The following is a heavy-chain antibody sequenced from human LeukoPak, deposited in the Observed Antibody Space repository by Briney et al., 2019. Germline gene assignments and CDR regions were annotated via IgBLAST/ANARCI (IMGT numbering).Heavy chain of an antibody. J-gene: IGHJ5*02. Sequence: GESLKVSCKGSGYSFTSYWTGWVRQMPGKGLEWMGIIYPGDSDIRYSPSFQGQVTISVDRSISTAYLQWSSLKASDTAIYYCARRAGYCSGGSCPANWFDPWGQGTLVTVSS. CDR2: IYPGDSDI. V-gene: IGHV5-51*01. CDR3: ARRAGYCSGGSCPANWFDP. CDR1: GYSFTSYW. D-gene: IGHD2-15*01.